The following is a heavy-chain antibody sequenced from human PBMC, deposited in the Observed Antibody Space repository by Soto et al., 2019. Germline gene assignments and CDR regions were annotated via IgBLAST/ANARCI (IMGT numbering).Heavy chain of an antibody. V-gene: IGHV1-3*01. CDR2: INAGNGNT. CDR1: GYTFTSYA. Sequence: ASVKVYCKASGYTFTSYAMHWVRQAPGQRLEWMGWINAGNGNTKYSQKIQGRVTITRDTSASTAYMELSSLRSEDTAVYYCARATPLGPNDYLGQGTLVTVFS. CDR3: ARATPLGPNDY. J-gene: IGHJ4*02.